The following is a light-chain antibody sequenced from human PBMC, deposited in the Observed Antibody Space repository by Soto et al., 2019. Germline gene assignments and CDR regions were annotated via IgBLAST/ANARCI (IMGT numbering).Light chain of an antibody. CDR2: GAS. J-gene: IGKJ1*01. CDR3: QHYNSYSEA. Sequence: DIVMTQSPDSLAVSLGERATINCKSSQTILYRPTNTNFLAWYQQKPGQPPKLLISGASFRESGVPDRFSGSGSGTEFTLTISSLQPDDFATYYCQHYNSYSEAFGQGTKVDIK. CDR1: QTILYRPTNTNF. V-gene: IGKV4-1*01.